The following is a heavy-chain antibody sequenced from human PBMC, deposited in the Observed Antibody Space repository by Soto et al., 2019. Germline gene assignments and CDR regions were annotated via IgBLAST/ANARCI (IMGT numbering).Heavy chain of an antibody. D-gene: IGHD2-2*01. Sequence: GQRSGKRLEWIGYIYYSGSTNYNHSLKSRVTISVDTSKNQFSLKLSSVTAADTAVYYCARAAPQSDQLLGVGRSYYYGM. J-gene: IGHJ6*01. CDR2: IYYSGST. V-gene: IGHV4-59*13. CDR3: ARAAPQSDQLLGVGRSYYYGM.